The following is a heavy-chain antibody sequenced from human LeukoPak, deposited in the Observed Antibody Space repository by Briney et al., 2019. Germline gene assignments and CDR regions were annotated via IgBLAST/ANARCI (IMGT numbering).Heavy chain of an antibody. V-gene: IGHV7-4-1*02. D-gene: IGHD5-24*01. CDR3: AIDASSIRFDY. CDR2: ITTNTGNP. CDR1: GYTFTTHS. Sequence: ASVTVSCTASGYTFTTHSINWLRQAPGQGLEWMGWITTNTGNPTYAQGFTGRFVFSLDTSVSTAYLQISSLKAEDSAVYYGAIDASSIRFDYWGQGTLVTVSS. J-gene: IGHJ4*02.